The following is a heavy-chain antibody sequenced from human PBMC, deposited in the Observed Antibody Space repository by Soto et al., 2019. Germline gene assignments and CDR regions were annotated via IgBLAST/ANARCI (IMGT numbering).Heavy chain of an antibody. CDR3: ARGRLRLLGGYYYGMDV. D-gene: IGHD3-3*01. CDR1: GGTFSSYA. V-gene: IGHV1-69*01. J-gene: IGHJ6*02. Sequence: QVQLVQSGAEVKKPGSSVKVSCKASGGTFSSYAISWVRQAPGQGLEWMGGIIPIFGTANYAQKFQGRVTITADESTSTAYMGLSSLRSEDTAVYYCARGRLRLLGGYYYGMDVWGQGTTVTVSS. CDR2: IIPIFGTA.